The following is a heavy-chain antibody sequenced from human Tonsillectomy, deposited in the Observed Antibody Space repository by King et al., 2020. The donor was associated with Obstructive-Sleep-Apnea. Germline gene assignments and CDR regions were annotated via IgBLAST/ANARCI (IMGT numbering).Heavy chain of an antibody. CDR1: GFTFSSYA. J-gene: IGHJ4*02. Sequence: VQLVESGGGVVQPGRSLRLSCAASGFTFSSYAMHWVRQAPGKGLEWVAVISYDGSNKYYEDSVKGRFTISRDNSKNTLYLQMNSLRAEDTAVYYCASRMVRGVIIGSLGYWGQGTLVTVSS. V-gene: IGHV3-30*04. CDR2: ISYDGSNK. D-gene: IGHD3-10*01. CDR3: ASRMVRGVIIGSLGY.